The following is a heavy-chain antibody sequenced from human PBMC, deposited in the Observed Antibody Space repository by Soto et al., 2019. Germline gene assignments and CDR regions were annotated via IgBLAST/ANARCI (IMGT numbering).Heavy chain of an antibody. D-gene: IGHD4-17*01. CDR1: GGSISSGDYY. CDR2: IYYSGST. J-gene: IGHJ4*02. CDR3: ARGRSGGYGDYALDY. Sequence: SETLSLTCTVSGGSISSGDYYWSWIRQPPGKGLEWIGYIYYSGSTYYNPSLKSRVTISVDTSKNQFSLKLSSVTAADTAVYYCARGRSGGYGDYALDYWGQGTLVTVSS. V-gene: IGHV4-30-4*01.